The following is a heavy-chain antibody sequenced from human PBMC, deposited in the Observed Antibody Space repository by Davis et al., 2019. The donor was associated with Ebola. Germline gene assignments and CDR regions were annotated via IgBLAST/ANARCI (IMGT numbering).Heavy chain of an antibody. CDR1: GFTFSSYA. V-gene: IGHV3-23*01. CDR3: ASREVGLHNLY. J-gene: IGHJ4*02. D-gene: IGHD1-26*01. CDR2: IGTSHDT. Sequence: PGGSLRLSCAASGFTFSSYAMYWVRQAPGKGLEWVSIIGTSHDTYYADSVKGRFTISRDNSKNTVYMQMHSLRVEDTAVYYCASREVGLHNLYWGEGTLVSVSS.